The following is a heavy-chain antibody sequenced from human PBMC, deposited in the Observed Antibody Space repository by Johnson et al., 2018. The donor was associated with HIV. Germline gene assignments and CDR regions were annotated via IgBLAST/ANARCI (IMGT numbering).Heavy chain of an antibody. CDR2: IYSGGST. CDR3: AKGDELRDDAFDI. Sequence: VQLVESGGGLVQPGGSLRLSCAASGFTVSSNYMSWVRQAPGKGLEWVSVIYSGGSTYYADSVKGRFTISRDNAKNSLYLQMNSLRAEDTALYYCAKGDELRDDAFDIWGQGTMVTVSS. V-gene: IGHV3-66*01. J-gene: IGHJ3*02. CDR1: GFTVSSNY. D-gene: IGHD1-26*01.